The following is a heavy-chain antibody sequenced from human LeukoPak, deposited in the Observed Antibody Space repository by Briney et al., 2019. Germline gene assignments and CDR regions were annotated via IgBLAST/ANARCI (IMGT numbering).Heavy chain of an antibody. Sequence: SETLSLTCTVSDDSITMYYWTWIRQPPGKGLEWIGYVDHTGSTKFNPSLNGRVSISRDTSKNLFSLRLRSVTVADTAVYYCARSPTKRVTEDYWGQGTLVTVSS. CDR3: ARSPTKRVTEDY. CDR1: DDSITMYY. J-gene: IGHJ4*02. D-gene: IGHD5-18*01. CDR2: VDHTGST. V-gene: IGHV4-59*01.